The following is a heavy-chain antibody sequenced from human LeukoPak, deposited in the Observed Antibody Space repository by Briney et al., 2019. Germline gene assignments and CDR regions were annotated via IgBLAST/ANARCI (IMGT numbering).Heavy chain of an antibody. Sequence: SETLSLTCIVSGGSISSYYWSWIRQPPGKGLEWIGSISYSGTTNYNPSLKSRVTISVDTSKNQFSLKLSSVTAADTAVYYCARDSYGSVDYWGQGTLVTVSS. J-gene: IGHJ4*02. D-gene: IGHD5-18*01. CDR2: ISYSGTT. V-gene: IGHV4-59*01. CDR1: GGSISSYY. CDR3: ARDSYGSVDY.